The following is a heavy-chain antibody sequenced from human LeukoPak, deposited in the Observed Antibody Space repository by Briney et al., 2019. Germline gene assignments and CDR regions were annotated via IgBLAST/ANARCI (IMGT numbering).Heavy chain of an antibody. J-gene: IGHJ1*01. CDR2: ISYDGSNK. V-gene: IGHV3-30-3*01. CDR3: ATYSSLNRREFQY. Sequence: GGSLRLSCAASGFAFSSYAMHWVRQAPGKGLEWVAVISYDGSNKYYADSVKGRFTISRDNSKNTLYLQMNSLRAEDTAVYYCATYSSLNRREFQYWGQGTLLTVSS. D-gene: IGHD3-22*01. CDR1: GFAFSSYA.